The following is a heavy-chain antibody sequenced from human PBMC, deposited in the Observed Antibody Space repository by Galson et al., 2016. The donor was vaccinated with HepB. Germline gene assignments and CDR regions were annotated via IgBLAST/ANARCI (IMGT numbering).Heavy chain of an antibody. D-gene: IGHD3-22*01. Sequence: SETLSLTCAVYGGSYSGYFCTWIRQSPGKGLEWIGEINHSGDTNYNPSLKSRVTISEDTSNQQFSLQLTSVTAADTAVYFCARPSPFDSTGLAFDIWGQGTLVTVSS. CDR1: GGSYSGYF. CDR3: ARPSPFDSTGLAFDI. V-gene: IGHV4-34*01. CDR2: INHSGDT. J-gene: IGHJ4*02.